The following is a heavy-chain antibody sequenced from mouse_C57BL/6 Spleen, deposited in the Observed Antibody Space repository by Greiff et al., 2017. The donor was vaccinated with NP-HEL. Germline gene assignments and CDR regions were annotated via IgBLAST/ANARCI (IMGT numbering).Heavy chain of an antibody. J-gene: IGHJ3*01. CDR2: INPNNGGT. D-gene: IGHD2-4*01. Sequence: EVQLQQSGPELVKPGASVKISCKSSGYTFTDYYMNWVKQSHGKSLERIGDINPNNGGTSYNQKFKGKATLTVDKSSSTAYMELRSLTSEDSAVYYCARSTDYDYGENWGQGTLVTVSA. V-gene: IGHV1-26*01. CDR1: GYTFTDYY. CDR3: ARSTDYDYGEN.